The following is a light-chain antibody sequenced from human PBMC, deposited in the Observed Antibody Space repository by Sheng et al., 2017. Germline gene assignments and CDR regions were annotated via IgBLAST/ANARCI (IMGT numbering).Light chain of an antibody. CDR3: QQYGSSPPQWT. V-gene: IGKV3-20*01. Sequence: EIVLTQSPGTLSLSPGERATLSCRASQSVSSNYLAWYQQKPGQAPRLLIYDASARATGIPDRFSGSGSGTDFTLTISRLEPQDSAVFYCQQYGSSPPQWTFGQGTKVEIK. CDR2: DAS. J-gene: IGKJ1*01. CDR1: QSVSSNY.